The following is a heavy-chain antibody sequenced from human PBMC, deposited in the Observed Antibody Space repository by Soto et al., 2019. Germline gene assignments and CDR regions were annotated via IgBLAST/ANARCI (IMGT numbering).Heavy chain of an antibody. CDR2: IYYTGST. J-gene: IGHJ5*02. D-gene: IGHD6-13*01. Sequence: PSETLSLTCTVSGGPISNYYWSWIRQPPGKRLEWIGYIYYTGSTNYNPSLKSRVTISVDTSKNQFSLKLRSVSAADTAVYYCAKGGSNKFDPWGQGTPVTVSS. CDR3: AKGGSNKFDP. CDR1: GGPISNYY. V-gene: IGHV4-59*01.